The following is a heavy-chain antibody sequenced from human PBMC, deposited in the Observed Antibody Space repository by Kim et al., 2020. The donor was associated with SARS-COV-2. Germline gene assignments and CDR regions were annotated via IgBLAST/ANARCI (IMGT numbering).Heavy chain of an antibody. CDR2: ISYDGSNK. V-gene: IGHV3-30*18. D-gene: IGHD6-13*01. CDR3: AKAVPTIAAAGPFDY. J-gene: IGHJ4*02. CDR1: GFTFSSYG. Sequence: GGSLRLSCAASGFTFSSYGMHWVRQAPGKGLEWVAVISYDGSNKYYADSVKGRFTISRDNSKNTLYLQMNSLRAEDTAVYYCAKAVPTIAAAGPFDYWGQGTLVTVSS.